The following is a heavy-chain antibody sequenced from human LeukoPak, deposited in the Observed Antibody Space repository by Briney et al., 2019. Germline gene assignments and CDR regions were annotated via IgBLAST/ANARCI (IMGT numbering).Heavy chain of an antibody. D-gene: IGHD6-13*01. Sequence: GGSLRLSCAASGFTFSSYSMNWVRQAPGKGLEWVSSISSSSSYIYYADSVKGRFTVSRENAKNSLDLQMNSLRVEDTAVYYCVREAIAVAGTWWFDPWGQGTLVTVSS. J-gene: IGHJ5*02. CDR2: ISSSSSYI. V-gene: IGHV3-21*04. CDR1: GFTFSSYS. CDR3: VREAIAVAGTWWFDP.